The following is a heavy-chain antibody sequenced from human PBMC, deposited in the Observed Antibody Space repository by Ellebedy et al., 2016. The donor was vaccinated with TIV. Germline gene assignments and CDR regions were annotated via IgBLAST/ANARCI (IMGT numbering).Heavy chain of an antibody. CDR2: FDPEDGET. J-gene: IGHJ4*02. V-gene: IGHV1-24*01. CDR3: ATFSGYYGSGSYYNKDRNVAVAKLTKDY. CDR1: GYTLTELS. D-gene: IGHD3-10*01. Sequence: AASVKVSCKVSGYTLTELSMHWVRQAPGKGLEWMGGFDPEDGETIYAQKFQGRVTMTEDTSTDTAYMELSSLRSEDTAVYYCATFSGYYGSGSYYNKDRNVAVAKLTKDYWGQGTLVTVSS.